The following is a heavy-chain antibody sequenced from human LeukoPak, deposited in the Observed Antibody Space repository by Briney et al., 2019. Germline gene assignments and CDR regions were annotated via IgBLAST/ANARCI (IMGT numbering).Heavy chain of an antibody. Sequence: ASVKVSCKASGGTFSSYAISWVRQAPGQGLEWTGRIIPILGIANYAQKFQGRVTITADKSTSTAYMELSSLRSEDTAVYYCARGDCSSTSCYIAYYGMDVWGQGTTVTVSS. J-gene: IGHJ6*02. V-gene: IGHV1-69*04. D-gene: IGHD2-2*02. CDR2: IIPILGIA. CDR3: ARGDCSSTSCYIAYYGMDV. CDR1: GGTFSSYA.